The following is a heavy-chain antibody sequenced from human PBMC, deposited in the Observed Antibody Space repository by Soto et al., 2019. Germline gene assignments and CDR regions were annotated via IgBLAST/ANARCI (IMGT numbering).Heavy chain of an antibody. J-gene: IGHJ5*02. CDR3: ARDQTYYYGSGSYYTA. V-gene: IGHV3-7*01. Sequence: GGSLRLSCAASGFTFSSYWMSWVRQAPGKGLEWVANIKQDGSEKYYVDSVKGRFTISRDNAKNSLYLQMNSLRAEDTAVYYCARDQTYYYGSGSYYTAWGQGTLVTGLL. CDR1: GFTFSSYW. CDR2: IKQDGSEK. D-gene: IGHD3-10*01.